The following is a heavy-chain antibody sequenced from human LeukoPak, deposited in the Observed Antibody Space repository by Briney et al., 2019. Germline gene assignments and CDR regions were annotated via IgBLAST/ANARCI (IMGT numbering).Heavy chain of an antibody. D-gene: IGHD3-10*01. CDR3: ASLYGSGSYYNRPLSY. Sequence: GSSVKVSCKASGGTFSSYAISWVRQAPGQGLEWMGGIIPIFGTANYAQKFQGRVTITADESTGTAYMELSSLRSEDTAVYYCASLYGSGSYYNRPLSYWGQGTLVTVSS. CDR1: GGTFSSYA. V-gene: IGHV1-69*01. CDR2: IIPIFGTA. J-gene: IGHJ4*02.